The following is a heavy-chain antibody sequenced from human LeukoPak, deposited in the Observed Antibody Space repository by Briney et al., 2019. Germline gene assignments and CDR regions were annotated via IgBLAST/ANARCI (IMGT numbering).Heavy chain of an antibody. V-gene: IGHV4-59*08. Sequence: SETLSLTCTVSGGSISSYYWSWIRQPPGKGLEWIGYIYYSGSTNYNPSLKSRVTISVDTSKNQFSLKLSSVAAADTAVYYCARVSRLTAMLDYWGQGTLVTVSS. CDR1: GGSISSYY. CDR2: IYYSGST. D-gene: IGHD5-18*01. CDR3: ARVSRLTAMLDY. J-gene: IGHJ4*02.